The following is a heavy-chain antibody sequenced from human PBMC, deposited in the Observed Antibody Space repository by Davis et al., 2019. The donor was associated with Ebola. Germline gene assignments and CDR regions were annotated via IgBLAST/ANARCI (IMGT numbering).Heavy chain of an antibody. J-gene: IGHJ4*02. D-gene: IGHD2-15*01. V-gene: IGHV3-7*02. CDR1: GFTFSGSA. CDR3: AIPDCSGANCYSVYIKN. CDR2: IKQDGSEK. Sequence: PGGSLRLSCAASGFTFSGSAMHWVRQASGKGLEWVANIKQDGSEKYYVDSVKGRFTISRDNSNNLLYLQMNSLRAEDTAVYYCAIPDCSGANCYSVYIKNWGQGTLVTVSS.